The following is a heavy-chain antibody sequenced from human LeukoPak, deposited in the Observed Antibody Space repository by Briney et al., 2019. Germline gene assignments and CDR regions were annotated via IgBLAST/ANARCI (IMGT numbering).Heavy chain of an antibody. CDR3: ARDHGSGTYWDY. Sequence: ASVKVSCKASGGTFSSYAISWVRQAPGQGLEWMGGIIPIFGTANYAQKFQGRVTITADKSTSTAYMELSSLRSEDTAVYYCARDHGSGTYWDYWGQGTLVTVSS. CDR1: GGTFSSYA. V-gene: IGHV1-69*06. J-gene: IGHJ4*02. CDR2: IIPIFGTA. D-gene: IGHD3-10*01.